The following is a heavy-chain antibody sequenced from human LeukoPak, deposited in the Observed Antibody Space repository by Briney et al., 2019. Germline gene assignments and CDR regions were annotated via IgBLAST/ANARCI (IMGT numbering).Heavy chain of an antibody. Sequence: KTSETLSLTCTVSGGSISSYYWSWIRQPPGKGLEWIGYIYYSGSTNYNPSLKSRVTISVDTSKNQFSLKLSSVTAADTAVYYCARGPWDGSGSLDNWFDPWGQGTLVTVSS. CDR2: IYYSGST. D-gene: IGHD3-10*01. J-gene: IGHJ5*02. CDR1: GGSISSYY. V-gene: IGHV4-59*01. CDR3: ARGPWDGSGSLDNWFDP.